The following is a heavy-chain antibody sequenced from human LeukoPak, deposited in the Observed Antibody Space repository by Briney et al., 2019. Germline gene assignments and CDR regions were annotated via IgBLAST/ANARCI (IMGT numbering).Heavy chain of an antibody. V-gene: IGHV4-30-2*01. CDR1: GGSISSDNCY. CDR2: IYHSGSA. CDR3: ARGERYCSTTSCYRVSWFDP. D-gene: IGHD2-2*02. J-gene: IGHJ5*02. Sequence: SETLSLTCTVSGGSISSDNCYWSWIRQPPGKGLEWMGYIYHSGSAYYNPSLKSRVTISVDRSKNQFSLKVNSVTAADTAVYYCARGERYCSTTSCYRVSWFDPWGQGTLVTVSS.